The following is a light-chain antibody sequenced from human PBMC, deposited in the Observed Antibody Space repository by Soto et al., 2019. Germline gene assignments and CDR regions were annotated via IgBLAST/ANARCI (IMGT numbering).Light chain of an antibody. CDR2: GAS. CDR1: QSVSST. Sequence: EIVMTQSPATLSVSPGERATLSCRASQSVSSTFAWYQQKPGQAPRLLIYGASTRATGIPARFSGSGSGTEFTLSISSLQSEDFAIYYCQQYNNLPPTFGQGTKVDIK. V-gene: IGKV3-15*01. CDR3: QQYNNLPPT. J-gene: IGKJ1*01.